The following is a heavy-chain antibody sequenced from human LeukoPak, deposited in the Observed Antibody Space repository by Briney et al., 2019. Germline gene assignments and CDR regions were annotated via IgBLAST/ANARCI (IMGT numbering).Heavy chain of an antibody. CDR3: ARGRGVLFRGSGSYYTFDY. V-gene: IGHV4-34*01. J-gene: IGHJ4*02. D-gene: IGHD3-10*01. CDR1: GGSFSGYY. CDR2: INHSGST. Sequence: SETLSLTCAVDGGSFSGYYWSWIRQPPGKGLEWIGEINHSGSTNYNPSLKTRVTISVDTSKNQFSLKLSSVTAADTAVYYCARGRGVLFRGSGSYYTFDYWGQGTLVTVSS.